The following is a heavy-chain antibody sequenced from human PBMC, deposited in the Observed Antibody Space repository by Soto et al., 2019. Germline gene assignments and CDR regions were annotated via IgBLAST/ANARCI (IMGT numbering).Heavy chain of an antibody. V-gene: IGHV3-53*04. J-gene: IGHJ4*02. CDR2: IYSGGST. Sequence: EVQLVESGGGLVQPGGSLRLSCAASGFTVSSNYMSWVRQAPGKGLEWVSVIYSGGSTYYADSVKGRFTISRHNSKNTLYLQMNSLRAEDPAVYYCASGGGPDGLEGDYWGQGTLVTVSS. D-gene: IGHD2-15*01. CDR3: ASGGGPDGLEGDY. CDR1: GFTVSSNY.